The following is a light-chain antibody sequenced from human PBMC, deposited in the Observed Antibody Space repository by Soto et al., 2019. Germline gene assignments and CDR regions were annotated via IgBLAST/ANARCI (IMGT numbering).Light chain of an antibody. V-gene: IGKV1-33*01. CDR1: QDISHY. CDR2: DAF. CDR3: QQYDSFPRT. Sequence: DIQMTQSPSSLSASAGDRVTITCQASQDISHYLNWYQQKPGKAPKLLIDDAFNLETGVPSRFSGSGSGTDFTFTISSLQPEDIATYYCQQYDSFPRTFGQGTTVEIK. J-gene: IGKJ1*01.